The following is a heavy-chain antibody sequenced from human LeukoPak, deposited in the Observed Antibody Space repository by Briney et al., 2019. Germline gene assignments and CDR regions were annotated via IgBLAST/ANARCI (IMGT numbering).Heavy chain of an antibody. V-gene: IGHV4-34*01. J-gene: IGHJ4*02. Sequence: RPSETLSLTCAVYGGSFSGYYWSWIRQPPGKGLEWIGEINHSGSTNYNPSLKSRVTISVDTSKNQFSLKLSSVTAADTAVYYCARRRRYYGSPLDYWGQGTLVTVSS. CDR3: ARRRRYYGSPLDY. CDR2: INHSGST. D-gene: IGHD3-10*01. CDR1: GGSFSGYY.